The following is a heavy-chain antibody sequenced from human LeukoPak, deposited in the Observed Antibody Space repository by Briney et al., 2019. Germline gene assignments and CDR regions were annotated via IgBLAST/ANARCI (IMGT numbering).Heavy chain of an antibody. CDR2: INTNTGNP. CDR3: ALLGDILTGYSVGSGY. J-gene: IGHJ4*02. Sequence: ASVKVSCKASGYTFTSYAMNWVRQAPGQGLEWMGWINTNTGNPTYAQGFTGRFVFSLDTSVSTAYLQISSLKAEDTAVYYCALLGDILTGYSVGSGYWGQGTLVTVSS. D-gene: IGHD3-9*01. V-gene: IGHV7-4-1*02. CDR1: GYTFTSYA.